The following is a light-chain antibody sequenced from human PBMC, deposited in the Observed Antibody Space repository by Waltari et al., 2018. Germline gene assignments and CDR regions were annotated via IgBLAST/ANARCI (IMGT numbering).Light chain of an antibody. J-gene: IGKJ2*01. V-gene: IGKV1-5*03. CDR1: QSISSW. Sequence: DIQMTQSPSTLSASVGDRVTITCRASQSISSWLAWYQQKPGKAPKLLIYKASSLESVVPSRFSGSGSGTEFTLTISSLQPDDFATYYCQQYNSNPYTFGQGTKLEIK. CDR2: KAS. CDR3: QQYNSNPYT.